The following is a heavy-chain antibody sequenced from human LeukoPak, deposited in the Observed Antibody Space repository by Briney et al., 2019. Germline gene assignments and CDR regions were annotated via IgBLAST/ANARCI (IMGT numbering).Heavy chain of an antibody. CDR3: AKDSRITMIVVVISRPPDF. Sequence: GGSLRLSCAASGFTFSSYAMSWVRQAPGKGLEWVSAISGSGGSTYYAGSVKGRFTISRDNSKNTLYLQMNSLRAEDTAVYYCAKDSRITMIVVVISRPPDFWGQGTLVTVSS. CDR1: GFTFSSYA. D-gene: IGHD3-22*01. J-gene: IGHJ4*02. CDR2: ISGSGGST. V-gene: IGHV3-23*01.